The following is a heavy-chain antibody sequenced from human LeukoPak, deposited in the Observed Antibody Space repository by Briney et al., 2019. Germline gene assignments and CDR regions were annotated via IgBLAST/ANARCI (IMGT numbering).Heavy chain of an antibody. V-gene: IGHV4-39*01. Sequence: PSETLSLTCTVSGGSISSSSYYWGWIRQPPGKGLEWIGSIYYSGSTYYNPSLKSRVTISVDTSKNQFSLKLSSVTAADTAVYYCARPRCGGDCYDNWFDPRGQGTLVTVSS. D-gene: IGHD2-21*02. CDR3: ARPRCGGDCYDNWFDP. CDR1: GGSISSSSYY. J-gene: IGHJ5*02. CDR2: IYYSGST.